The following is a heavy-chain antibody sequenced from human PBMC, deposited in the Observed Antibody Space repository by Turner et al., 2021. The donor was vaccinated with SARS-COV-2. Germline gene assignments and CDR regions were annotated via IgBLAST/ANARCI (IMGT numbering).Heavy chain of an antibody. Sequence: QLQLQESGPGLVKPSETLSLTCSVSGGSISSSSYYCGWIRQPPGKGLEWIGSIYYSGSTYYNPSRKSRVTISVDTSKNQFSLKLSSVTAADTAVYYCASPDTAMVTWPQGFDYWGQGTLVTVSS. CDR3: ASPDTAMVTWPQGFDY. D-gene: IGHD5-18*01. CDR1: GGSISSSSYY. CDR2: IYYSGST. V-gene: IGHV4-39*01. J-gene: IGHJ4*02.